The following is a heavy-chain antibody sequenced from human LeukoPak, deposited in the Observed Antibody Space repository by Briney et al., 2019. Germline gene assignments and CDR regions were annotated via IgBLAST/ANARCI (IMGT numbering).Heavy chain of an antibody. Sequence: SETLSLTCSVSGYSIGSGHYWGWIRQPPGKGLEWIGSMYQTGSSYYNPSLKSRATISLDTSKNQVSLKLTFVTAADTAFYFCARENVVAQGTFDYWGQGTLVTVSS. CDR2: MYQTGSS. J-gene: IGHJ4*02. CDR3: ARENVVAQGTFDY. CDR1: GYSIGSGHY. V-gene: IGHV4-38-2*02. D-gene: IGHD2-21*01.